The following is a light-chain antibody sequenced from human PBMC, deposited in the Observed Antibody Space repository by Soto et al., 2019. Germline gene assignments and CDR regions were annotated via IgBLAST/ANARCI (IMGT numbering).Light chain of an antibody. CDR3: QQSYSTPLT. J-gene: IGKJ4*01. CDR1: QRISSY. Sequence: DIQMTQSPSSLSASVGDRVTITCRASQRISSYLHWYQQKPGKAPKLLIYAASSLQSGVPPRFSGSGSGTDFTLTISSLQPEDFATYYCQQSYSTPLTFGGGTKVDIK. CDR2: AAS. V-gene: IGKV1-39*01.